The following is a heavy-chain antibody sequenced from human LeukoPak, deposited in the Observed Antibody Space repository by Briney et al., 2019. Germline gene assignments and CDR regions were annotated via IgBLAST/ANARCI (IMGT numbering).Heavy chain of an antibody. CDR1: GFTFHDHG. Sequence: GGSLRLSCAASGFTFHDHGMSWVRQAPGKGLEWVSALNWNGDNTGYAASVKGRFTISRDNAKKSLYLQLNSLTAEDTAYYYCARDYSSSWYYFDYWGQGTLVTVSS. V-gene: IGHV3-20*04. CDR3: ARDYSSSWYYFDY. D-gene: IGHD6-13*01. J-gene: IGHJ4*02. CDR2: LNWNGDNT.